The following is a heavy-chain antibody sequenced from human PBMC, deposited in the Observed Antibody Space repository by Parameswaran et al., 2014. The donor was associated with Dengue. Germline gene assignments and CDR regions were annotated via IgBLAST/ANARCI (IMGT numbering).Heavy chain of an antibody. Sequence: QAGGSLRLSCAASGFTFINYWMHWVRQAPGKGLVWVSRINSVGTSTSYADSVKGRFTISRDNAQNTLYLQMNSLRAEDTAVYYCARVELVNPGGEQPTFDYWGQGTLVTVSS. CDR3: ARVELVNPGGEQPTFDY. J-gene: IGHJ4*02. CDR1: GFTFINYW. V-gene: IGHV3-74*01. CDR2: INSVGTST. D-gene: IGHD6-6*01.